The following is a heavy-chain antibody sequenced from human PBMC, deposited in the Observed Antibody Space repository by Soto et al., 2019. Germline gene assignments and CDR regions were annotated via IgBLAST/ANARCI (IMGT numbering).Heavy chain of an antibody. CDR3: ANALYSSSHTPFDP. V-gene: IGHV3-23*01. D-gene: IGHD6-13*01. CDR2: ISGSGSDS. J-gene: IGHJ5*02. Sequence: EVQLLESGGGLVQPGGSLRLSCAASAFTFRSFAMNWVRQAPGKGLEWVSDISGSGSDSYYADSGKGRFTISRDNSENTLYLQMNSLRAEDTAVYYCANALYSSSHTPFDPWGQGTPVTVSS. CDR1: AFTFRSFA.